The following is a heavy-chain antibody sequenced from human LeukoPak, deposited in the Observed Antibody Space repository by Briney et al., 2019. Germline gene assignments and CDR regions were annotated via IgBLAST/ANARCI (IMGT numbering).Heavy chain of an antibody. CDR3: ARDWAGGNSGYIDF. CDR1: GFTVSSNY. J-gene: IGHJ4*02. Sequence: QPGGSLRLSCAASGFTVSSNYMSWVRQAPGKGLEWVSVIYSGGSTYYADSVKGRFTISRDNSKNTLYLQMNSLRAEDTAVYYCARDWAGGNSGYIDFWGQGTQVTVSS. V-gene: IGHV3-66*01. CDR2: IYSGGST. D-gene: IGHD3-22*01.